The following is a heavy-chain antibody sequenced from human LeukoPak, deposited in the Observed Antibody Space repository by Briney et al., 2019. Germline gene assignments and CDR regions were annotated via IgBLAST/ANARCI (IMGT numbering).Heavy chain of an antibody. D-gene: IGHD3-9*01. CDR1: GFTFSSYA. CDR2: ISGSGGST. Sequence: GGSLRLSCAASGFTFSSYAMSWVRQAPGKGLEWVSAISGSGGSTYYADSVRGRFTISRDNSKNTLYLQMNSLRAEDTAVYYCAKWDWDYDILTGMGYVDLWGRGTLVTVSS. J-gene: IGHJ2*01. V-gene: IGHV3-23*01. CDR3: AKWDWDYDILTGMGYVDL.